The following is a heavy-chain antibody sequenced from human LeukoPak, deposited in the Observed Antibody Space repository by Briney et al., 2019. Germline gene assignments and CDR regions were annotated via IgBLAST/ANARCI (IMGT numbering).Heavy chain of an antibody. J-gene: IGHJ5*02. CDR1: GCAISSDTYY. CDR3: ARYTSLSSNWFDP. V-gene: IGHV4-31*03. CDR2: IHYSGIT. D-gene: IGHD6-6*01. Sequence: SGTLSLTCTASGCAISSDTYYWTCIPQHPELDLVWVGYIHYSGITYYNPSLQSRVTISVDTSQNHFSLQLTSVTAADTAVYYCARYTSLSSNWFDPWGQGTLVTVSS.